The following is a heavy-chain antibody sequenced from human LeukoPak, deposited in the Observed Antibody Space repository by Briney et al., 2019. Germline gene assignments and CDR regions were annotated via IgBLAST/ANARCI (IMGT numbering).Heavy chain of an antibody. D-gene: IGHD7-27*01. Sequence: PSETLSLTCTVSGGSINSGSYYWSWIRQPAGKGLEWIGRIYTSGSTNYNPSLKSRVTISVDTSKTQFSLKLSSVTAADTAVYYCARDPGDWIGYFDYWGQGTPVTVSS. CDR1: GGSINSGSYY. CDR2: IYTSGST. CDR3: ARDPGDWIGYFDY. J-gene: IGHJ4*02. V-gene: IGHV4-61*02.